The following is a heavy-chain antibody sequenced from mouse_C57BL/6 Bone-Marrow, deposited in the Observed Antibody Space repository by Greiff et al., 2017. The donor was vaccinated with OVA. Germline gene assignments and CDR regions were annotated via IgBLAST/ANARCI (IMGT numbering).Heavy chain of an antibody. CDR3: ARGGLLWRAMDY. J-gene: IGHJ4*01. D-gene: IGHD2-1*01. CDR1: GYTFTSYG. V-gene: IGHV1-81*01. CDR2: IYPRSGNT. Sequence: VHLVESGAELARPGASVKLSCKASGYTFTSYGISWVKQRTGQGLEWIGEIYPRSGNTYYNEKFKGKATLTADKSSSTAYMELRSLTSEDSAVYFCARGGLLWRAMDYWGQGTSVTVSS.